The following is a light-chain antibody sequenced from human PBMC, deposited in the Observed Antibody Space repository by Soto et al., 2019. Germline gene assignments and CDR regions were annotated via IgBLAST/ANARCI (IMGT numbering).Light chain of an antibody. J-gene: IGLJ1*01. Sequence: QPVLTQPPSASGTPGQRVTISCSGSSSNIGSNTVNWYQQLPGTAPKLLIYANNQRPSGVPDRFSGSKSGTSASLPISSLQSDDEADYYCAAWDDSLNGYVFGTGTKLTVL. CDR2: ANN. CDR1: SSNIGSNT. V-gene: IGLV1-44*01. CDR3: AAWDDSLNGYV.